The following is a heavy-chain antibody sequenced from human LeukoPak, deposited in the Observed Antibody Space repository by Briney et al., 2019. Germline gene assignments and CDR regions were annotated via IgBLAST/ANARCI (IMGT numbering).Heavy chain of an antibody. CDR2: SNAGNGNT. CDR3: ARDLCDFWSGYYSDYYYYGMDV. V-gene: IGHV1-3*02. J-gene: IGHJ6*02. D-gene: IGHD3-3*01. CDR1: GYTFTSYA. Sequence: ASVKVSCKASGYTFTSYAIHWVRQAPGQRLEWMGWSNAGNGNTKYSQECQGRVTITRATSASTVYMELSSLRSEDTAVYYCARDLCDFWSGYYSDYYYYGMDVWGQGTTVTVSS.